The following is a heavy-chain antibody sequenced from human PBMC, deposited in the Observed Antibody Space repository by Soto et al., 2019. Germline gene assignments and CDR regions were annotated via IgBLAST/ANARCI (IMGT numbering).Heavy chain of an antibody. J-gene: IGHJ4*02. Sequence: ASVKVSCKASGYTFTSYYMHWVRQAPGQGLEWMGVIEPGGGSRSYTQKFQGRVTMTRDTSTSTVYMELSSLRSEDTAVYYCARTTMTFYYFDFWGQGTLVTVSS. CDR2: IEPGGGSR. V-gene: IGHV1-46*01. D-gene: IGHD4-17*01. CDR1: GYTFTSYY. CDR3: ARTTMTFYYFDF.